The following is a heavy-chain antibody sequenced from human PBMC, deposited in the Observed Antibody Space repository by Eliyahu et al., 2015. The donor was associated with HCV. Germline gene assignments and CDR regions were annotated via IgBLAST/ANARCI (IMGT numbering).Heavy chain of an antibody. D-gene: IGHD6-13*01. J-gene: IGHJ4*02. CDR3: ASARMAAVFYFDY. CDR2: IYSAGST. CDR1: GFPFGGNN. V-gene: IGHV3-53*01. Sequence: EVQLVESGGGLIQPGGSLRLSCAASGFPFGGNNXSWVRQAPGKGLEWVSVIYSAGSTYYADSVKGRFTISRDNSKNTLYLQMNSLRAEDTAVYYCASARMAAVFYFDYWGQGTLVTVSS.